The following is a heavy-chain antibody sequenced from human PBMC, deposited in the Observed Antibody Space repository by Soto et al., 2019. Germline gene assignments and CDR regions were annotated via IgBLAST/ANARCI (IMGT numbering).Heavy chain of an antibody. D-gene: IGHD4-17*01. CDR3: ARHRAQYGDYYFDY. J-gene: IGHJ4*02. Sequence: SETLSLTCTVSGGSISSSSYYWGWIRQPPGKGLEWIGSIYYSGSTYYNPSLKSRVTISVDTSKNQFSLKLSSVTAADTAVYYCARHRAQYGDYYFDYWGQGTLVTVSS. CDR1: GGSISSSSYY. CDR2: IYYSGST. V-gene: IGHV4-39*01.